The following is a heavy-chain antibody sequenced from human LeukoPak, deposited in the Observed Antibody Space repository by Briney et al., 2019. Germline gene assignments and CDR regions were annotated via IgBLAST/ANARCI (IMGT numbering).Heavy chain of an antibody. D-gene: IGHD3-10*01. CDR3: ARVRITMVRGVKSLDYYYYYGMDV. V-gene: IGHV4-34*01. J-gene: IGHJ6*02. CDR1: GGSFSGYY. CDR2: INHSGST. Sequence: SEILSLTCAVYGGSFSGYYWSWIRQPPGKGLEWIGEINHSGSTNYNPSLKSRVTIDTSKNQFSLKLSSVTAADTAVYYCARVRITMVRGVKSLDYYYYYGMDVWGQGTTVTVSS.